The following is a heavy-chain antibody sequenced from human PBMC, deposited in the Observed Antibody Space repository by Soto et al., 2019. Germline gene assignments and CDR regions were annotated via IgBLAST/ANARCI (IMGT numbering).Heavy chain of an antibody. CDR3: ARQTYIVVVPAAIEFDY. CDR2: IYYSGST. CDR1: GGSISSSSYY. J-gene: IGHJ4*02. V-gene: IGHV4-39*01. Sequence: QLQLQESGPGLVKPSETLSLTCTVSGGSISSSSYYWGWIRQPPGKGLEWIGSIYYSGSTYYNPSLKSRVTISVDTSKTQFSLKLSSVTAADTAVYYCARQTYIVVVPAAIEFDYWGQGTLVTVSS. D-gene: IGHD2-2*01.